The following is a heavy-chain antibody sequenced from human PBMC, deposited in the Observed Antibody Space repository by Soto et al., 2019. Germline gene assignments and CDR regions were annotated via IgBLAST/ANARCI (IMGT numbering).Heavy chain of an antibody. Sequence: EVQLVESGGGLVQPGGSLKLSCAASGFTFSGSAMHWVRQASGKGLEWVGRIRSKANSYATAYAASVKGRFTISRDDSTNTAYLQMNSLKTEDTAVYYCTGSSQGWFDPWGKGTLVTVSS. D-gene: IGHD6-6*01. CDR1: GFTFSGSA. J-gene: IGHJ5*02. CDR2: IRSKANSYAT. V-gene: IGHV3-73*01. CDR3: TGSSQGWFDP.